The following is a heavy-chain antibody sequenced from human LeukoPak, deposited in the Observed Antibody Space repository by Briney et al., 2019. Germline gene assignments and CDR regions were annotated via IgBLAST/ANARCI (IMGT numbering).Heavy chain of an antibody. D-gene: IGHD2-21*02. V-gene: IGHV4-59*13. CDR1: GGSISRKY. CDR2: IYSSGST. CDR3: AGAVTYCGGDCLWYFDL. Sequence: SETLSLTCTVSGGSISRKYWNWLRDPPGKALEWIGYIYSSGSTNYNPSVKSRGTIAVDTYKTQFSLKLRSVTAADTAVYYCAGAVTYCGGDCLWYFDLWGRGALVTVSS. J-gene: IGHJ2*01.